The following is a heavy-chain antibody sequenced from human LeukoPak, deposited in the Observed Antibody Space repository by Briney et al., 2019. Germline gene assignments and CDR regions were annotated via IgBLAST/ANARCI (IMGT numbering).Heavy chain of an antibody. J-gene: IGHJ4*02. CDR3: ATEEQYRNYFDH. CDR1: GYTLIDSY. CDR2: INPNSGDT. D-gene: IGHD5-18*01. V-gene: IGHV1-2*02. Sequence: ASVKVSCKASGYTLIDSYMHWVRQAPGQGLEWLAWINPNSGDTNYAQKFQSRVTVTRDTSISTAYMELSGLTSDDTAVYYCATEEQYRNYFDHWGQGTLVTVSS.